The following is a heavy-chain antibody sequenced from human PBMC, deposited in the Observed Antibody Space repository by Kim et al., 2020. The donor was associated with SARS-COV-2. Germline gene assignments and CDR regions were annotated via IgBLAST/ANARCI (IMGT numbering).Heavy chain of an antibody. CDR1: GFTFDDYA. J-gene: IGHJ3*02. Sequence: GGSLRLSCAASGFTFDDYAMHWVRQAPGKGLEWVSGISWNSGSIGYADSVKGRFTISRDNAKNSLYLQMNSLRAEDTALYYCAKDSFGDYETSVPFYIWG. CDR2: ISWNSGSI. V-gene: IGHV3-9*01. CDR3: AKDSFGDYETSVPFYI. D-gene: IGHD4-17*01.